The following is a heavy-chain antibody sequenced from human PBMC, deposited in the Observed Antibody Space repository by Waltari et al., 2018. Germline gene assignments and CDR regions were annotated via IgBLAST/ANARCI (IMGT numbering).Heavy chain of an antibody. J-gene: IGHJ6*02. D-gene: IGHD5-12*01. V-gene: IGHV3-15*04. CDR2: LESKTDGGTT. CDR1: GFTFSNAW. CDR3: TTDEVFLRGYSGYDPAYYYYGMDV. Sequence: EVQLVESGGGLVKPGGSLRLSCAASGFTFSNAWMSWVRQAPGKGLGGGGGLESKTDGGTTDDAAPVKGRFTISRDDSKNTLYLQMNSLKTEDTAVYYCTTDEVFLRGYSGYDPAYYYYGMDVWGQGTTVTVSS.